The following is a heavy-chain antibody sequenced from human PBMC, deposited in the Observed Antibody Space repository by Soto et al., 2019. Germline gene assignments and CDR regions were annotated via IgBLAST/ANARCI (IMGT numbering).Heavy chain of an antibody. CDR2: ISWNSGSI. Sequence: PGGSLRLSCAASGFTFDDYAMHWVRQAPGKGLEWVSGISWNSGSIGYADSVKGRFTISRDNAKNSLYLQMNSLRAEDTALYYCAKDISFISGSYSYFDYWGQGTLVTVSS. J-gene: IGHJ4*02. CDR3: AKDISFISGSYSYFDY. D-gene: IGHD3-10*01. CDR1: GFTFDDYA. V-gene: IGHV3-9*01.